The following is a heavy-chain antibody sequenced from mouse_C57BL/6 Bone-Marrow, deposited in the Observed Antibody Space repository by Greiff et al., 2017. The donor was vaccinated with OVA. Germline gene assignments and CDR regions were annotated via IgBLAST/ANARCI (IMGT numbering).Heavy chain of an antibody. CDR2: ISSGSSTI. J-gene: IGHJ2*01. V-gene: IGHV5-17*01. CDR1: GFTFSDYG. CDR3: ARQGYDPYYFDY. D-gene: IGHD2-10*02. Sequence: EVKVVESGGGLVKPGGSLKLSCAASGFTFSDYGMHWVRQAPEKGLEWVAYISSGSSTIYYADTVKGRFTISRDKAKNTLFLQMTSLRSEDTAMYYCARQGYDPYYFDYWGQGTTLTVSS.